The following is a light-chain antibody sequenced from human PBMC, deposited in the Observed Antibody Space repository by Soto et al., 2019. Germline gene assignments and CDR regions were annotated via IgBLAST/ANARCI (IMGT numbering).Light chain of an antibody. CDR3: SSYTSSSTL. V-gene: IGLV2-14*01. Sequence: QSVLTQPASVSGSPGQSITISCTGTSSDVGCYNYVSWYQQHPGKAPKLMIYEVSDRPSGISSRFSGSKSGNTASLTISGLQTEDEADYYCSSYTSSSTLFGTGTKLTVL. J-gene: IGLJ1*01. CDR1: SSDVGCYNY. CDR2: EVS.